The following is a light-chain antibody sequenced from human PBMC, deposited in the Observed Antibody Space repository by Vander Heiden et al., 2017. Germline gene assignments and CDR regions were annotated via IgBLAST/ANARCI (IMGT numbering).Light chain of an antibody. Sequence: QSVLTQPPSASGTPGQRVTISCSGSSSNIGSNYVYWYQQLPGTAPKLLSYRNNQRPSGVPDRFSGSKSGTSASLAISGRRSEDEADYYCAAWEDSLSVVVFGGGTKLTVL. CDR3: AAWEDSLSVVV. CDR2: RNN. CDR1: SSNIGSNY. J-gene: IGLJ2*01. V-gene: IGLV1-47*01.